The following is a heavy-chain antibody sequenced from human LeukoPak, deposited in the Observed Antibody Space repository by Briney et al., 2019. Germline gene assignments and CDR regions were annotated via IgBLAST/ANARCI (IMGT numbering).Heavy chain of an antibody. D-gene: IGHD3-22*01. CDR1: GGSISSGGYY. CDR3: ARTNYDSSGYPPDAFDI. J-gene: IGHJ3*02. Sequence: SETLSLTCTVSGGSISSGGYYWSWIRQHPGKGLEWIGYIYYSGRTYYNPSLKSRVTISVDTSKNQFSLKLSSVTAADTAVYYCARTNYDSSGYPPDAFDIWGQGTMVTVSS. CDR2: IYYSGRT. V-gene: IGHV4-31*03.